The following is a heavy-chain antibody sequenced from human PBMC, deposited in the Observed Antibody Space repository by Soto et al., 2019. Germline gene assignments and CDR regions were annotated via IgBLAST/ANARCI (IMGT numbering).Heavy chain of an antibody. V-gene: IGHV3-33*01. Sequence: GGSLRLSCAASGFTFSSYGRHWVRQAPGKGLEWVAVIWYDGSNKYYADSVKGRFTISRDNSKNTLYLQMNSLRAEDTAVYYCARDYIAADDYYYYGMDVWGQGTTVTVSS. CDR2: IWYDGSNK. J-gene: IGHJ6*02. CDR3: ARDYIAADDYYYYGMDV. D-gene: IGHD6-6*01. CDR1: GFTFSSYG.